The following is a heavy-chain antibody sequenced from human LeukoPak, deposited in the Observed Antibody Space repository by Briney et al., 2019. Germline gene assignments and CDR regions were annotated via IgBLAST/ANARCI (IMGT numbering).Heavy chain of an antibody. CDR1: GFTFSSYT. Sequence: GGSLRLSCAASGFTFSSYTMNWVRQAPGKGLEWVSSISTSSSYRYYADSLKGRFTVSRDNAKNSLYLQMNSLRAEDTAVYYCAKDIVVVPFSMDVWGQGTTVTVSS. CDR2: ISTSSSYR. J-gene: IGHJ6*02. D-gene: IGHD2-2*01. V-gene: IGHV3-21*01. CDR3: AKDIVVVPFSMDV.